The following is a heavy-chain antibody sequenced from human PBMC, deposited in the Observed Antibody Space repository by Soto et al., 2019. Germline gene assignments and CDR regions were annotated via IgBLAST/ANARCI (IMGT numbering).Heavy chain of an antibody. D-gene: IGHD3-22*01. V-gene: IGHV4-30-4*01. CDR3: ARTPDYYDSSGSAA. CDR1: GGSISSGDYY. J-gene: IGHJ4*02. Sequence: SETLSLTCTVSGGSISSGDYYWSWIRQPPGKGLEWIGYIYYSGSTYYNPSLKSRVTISVDTSKNQFSLKLSSVTAADTAVYYCARTPDYYDSSGSAAWGQATLVTVPS. CDR2: IYYSGST.